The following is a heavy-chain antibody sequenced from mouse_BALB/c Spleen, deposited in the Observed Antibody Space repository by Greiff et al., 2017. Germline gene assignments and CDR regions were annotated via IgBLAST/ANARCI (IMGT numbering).Heavy chain of an antibody. J-gene: IGHJ1*01. CDR1: GYTFTSYW. D-gene: IGHD4-1*01. CDR3: ARRLGRYFDV. CDR2: INPSTGYT. Sequence: QVQLQQSGAELAKPGASVKMSCKASGYTFTSYWMHWVKQRPGQGLEWIGYINPSTGYTEYNQKFKDKATLTADKSSSTAYMQLSSLTSEDSAVYYCARRLGRYFDVWGAGTTVTVSS. V-gene: IGHV1-7*01.